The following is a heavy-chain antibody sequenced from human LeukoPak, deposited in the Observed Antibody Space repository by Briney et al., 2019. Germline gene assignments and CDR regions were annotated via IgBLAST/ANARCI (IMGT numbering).Heavy chain of an antibody. Sequence: ASVKVSCKASGYTFTSYDINWVRQAPGQGLEWMGIINPSGGSTSYAQKFQGRVTMTRDMSTSTVYMELSSLRSEDTAVYYCARVVHRYGDYTTGHDAFDIWGQGTMVTVSS. D-gene: IGHD4-17*01. CDR1: GYTFTSYD. CDR2: INPSGGST. J-gene: IGHJ3*02. V-gene: IGHV1-46*01. CDR3: ARVVHRYGDYTTGHDAFDI.